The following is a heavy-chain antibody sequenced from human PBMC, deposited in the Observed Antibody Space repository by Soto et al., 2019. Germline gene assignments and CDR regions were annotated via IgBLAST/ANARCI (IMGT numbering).Heavy chain of an antibody. CDR3: ARVIYCSGGSCYSGALDY. J-gene: IGHJ4*02. D-gene: IGHD2-15*01. Sequence: PGGSLRLSCAASGFTFSSYAMHWVRQAPGKGLEWVAVISYDGSNKYYADSVKGRFTISRDNSKNTLYLQMNSLRAEDTAVYYCARVIYCSGGSCYSGALDYWGQGPLVTVSS. CDR1: GFTFSSYA. CDR2: ISYDGSNK. V-gene: IGHV3-30-3*01.